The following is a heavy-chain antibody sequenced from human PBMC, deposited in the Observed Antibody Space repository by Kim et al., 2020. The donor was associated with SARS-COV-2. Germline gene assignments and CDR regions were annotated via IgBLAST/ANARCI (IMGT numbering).Heavy chain of an antibody. J-gene: IGHJ6*02. Sequence: GGSLRLSCVASGFTSKNYALTWVRQAPGKGLEWGPAISGSGDRSFYADSVKGRFTISRDNSKDTLYLQMDSLRAEDTAVYYCAKFMGSILPARGMDVWGQGTTVTVSS. V-gene: IGHV3-23*01. CDR1: GFTSKNYA. CDR2: ISGSGDRS. D-gene: IGHD2-21*01. CDR3: AKFMGSILPARGMDV.